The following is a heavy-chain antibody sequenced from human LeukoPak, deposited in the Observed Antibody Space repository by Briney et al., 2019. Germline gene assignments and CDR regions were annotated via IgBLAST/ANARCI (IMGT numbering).Heavy chain of an antibody. CDR1: GFPFSSYA. Sequence: GGSLRLSCAASGFPFSSYAMSWVRQAPGKGLEWVSCISGSGGSTYYADSVKGRFTISRDNSKNTLYLQMNSLRAEDTAVYYCAKDYSSGYYNGFDPWGQGTLVTVSS. CDR3: AKDYSSGYYNGFDP. J-gene: IGHJ5*02. D-gene: IGHD3-22*01. CDR2: ISGSGGST. V-gene: IGHV3-23*01.